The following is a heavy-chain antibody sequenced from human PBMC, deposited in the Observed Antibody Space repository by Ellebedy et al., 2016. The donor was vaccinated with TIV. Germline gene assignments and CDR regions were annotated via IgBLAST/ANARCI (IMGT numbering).Heavy chain of an antibody. CDR1: GFTFSSYV. V-gene: IGHV3-23*01. Sequence: GESLKIPCAASGFTFSSYVMSWVRQAPGKGLEWVAGINISGGRIYYADSVKGRSTISRDNSKNTLYLQMNILRAEDTAVYYCAKGGRWEIFAPFDYWGQGTLVTVSS. CDR2: INISGGRI. CDR3: AKGGRWEIFAPFDY. J-gene: IGHJ4*02. D-gene: IGHD3-10*01.